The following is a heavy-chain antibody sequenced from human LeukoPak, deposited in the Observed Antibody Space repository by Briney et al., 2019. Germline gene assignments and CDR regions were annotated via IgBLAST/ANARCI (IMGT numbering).Heavy chain of an antibody. D-gene: IGHD3-10*01. Sequence: SETLSLTCTVSGGSISSYYWSWIRQPPGKGLEWIGYIYYSGSTNYNPSLKGRVTISVDTSKNQFSLKLSSVTAADTAVYYCARVSGSYNFNWFDPWGQGTLVTVSS. J-gene: IGHJ5*02. V-gene: IGHV4-59*01. CDR3: ARVSGSYNFNWFDP. CDR2: IYYSGST. CDR1: GGSISSYY.